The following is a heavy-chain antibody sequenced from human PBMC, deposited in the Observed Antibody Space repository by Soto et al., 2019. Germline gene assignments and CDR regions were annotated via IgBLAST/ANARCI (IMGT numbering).Heavy chain of an antibody. D-gene: IGHD4-17*01. J-gene: IGHJ6*02. Sequence: ESQKISCKGSGYSYTSYCIGWVRPKNGKGLEWMGIIYAGDSDTRYGPSFQGQVTISADKSISTDYLQWSSLEASDTAMYYCARHRHGDFTSYYYYGMDVWGQGTTVTVSS. CDR3: ARHRHGDFTSYYYYGMDV. CDR2: IYAGDSDT. V-gene: IGHV5-51*01. CDR1: GYSYTSYC.